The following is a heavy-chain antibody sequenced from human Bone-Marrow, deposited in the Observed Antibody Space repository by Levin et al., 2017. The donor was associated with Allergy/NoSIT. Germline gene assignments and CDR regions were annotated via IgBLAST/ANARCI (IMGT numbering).Heavy chain of an antibody. Sequence: LSLTCAASGFTFSNHVMHWVRQAPREGLEWVSSISANGANTYYADSVKGRFTISRDNSKNTLYLQMSSLRAEDTAVYYCATNDVSWTTWYEAYWGRGTLVTVSS. CDR1: GFTFSNHV. J-gene: IGHJ4*02. CDR2: ISANGANT. D-gene: IGHD6-13*01. CDR3: ATNDVSWTTWYEAY. V-gene: IGHV3-23*01.